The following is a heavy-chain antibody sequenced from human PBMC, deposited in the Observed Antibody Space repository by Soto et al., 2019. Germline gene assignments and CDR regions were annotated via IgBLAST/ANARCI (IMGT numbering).Heavy chain of an antibody. Sequence: SVTVSCKAFGGSFSDYAISWVRQAPGQGLEWMGGIIPIFGTPNYAQKFQDRVTFTAHESTNTAYMELSRLTSEDTAVYYCARDRAPRGWSYLDLWGQGTQVTVSS. CDR2: IIPIFGTP. V-gene: IGHV1-69*13. J-gene: IGHJ4*02. CDR3: ARDRAPRGWSYLDL. CDR1: GGSFSDYA. D-gene: IGHD2-15*01.